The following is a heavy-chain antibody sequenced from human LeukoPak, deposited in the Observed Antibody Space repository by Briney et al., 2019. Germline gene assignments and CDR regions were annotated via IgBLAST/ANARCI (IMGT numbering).Heavy chain of an antibody. D-gene: IGHD3-16*02. Sequence: SETLSLTCAVYGGSFSGYYWSWIRQPPGKGLEWIGEINHSGNTDYNPSLKSRVSMSIDTSKNQFSLKLISVTAADTAVYYCARRTNRYFDYWGQGTLVTVSS. J-gene: IGHJ4*02. CDR1: GGSFSGYY. V-gene: IGHV4-34*01. CDR3: ARRTNRYFDY. CDR2: INHSGNT.